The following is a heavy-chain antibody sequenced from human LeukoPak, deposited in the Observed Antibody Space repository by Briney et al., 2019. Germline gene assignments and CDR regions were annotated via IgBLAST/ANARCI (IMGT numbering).Heavy chain of an antibody. V-gene: IGHV3-30-3*01. CDR2: IPYDGSNK. Sequence: GGSLRLSCAASGFTFSSYAMHWVRQAPGKGLEWVAVIPYDGSNKYYADSVKGRFTISRDNSKNTLYLQMNSLRAEDTAVYYCASGSSGYSSGRIGGYFDYWGQGTLVTVSS. CDR1: GFTFSSYA. D-gene: IGHD6-19*01. J-gene: IGHJ4*02. CDR3: ASGSSGYSSGRIGGYFDY.